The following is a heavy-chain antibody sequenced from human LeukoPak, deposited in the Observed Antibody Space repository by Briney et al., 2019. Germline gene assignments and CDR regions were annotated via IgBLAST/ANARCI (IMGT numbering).Heavy chain of an antibody. CDR2: IYYSGST. D-gene: IGHD2-2*01. CDR3: ARDHQRYFDY. V-gene: IGHV4-31*03. CDR1: GGSISSGGYH. Sequence: SETLSLTCTVSGGSISSGGYHWSWIRQHPGKGLEWIGYIYYSGSTYYNPSLKSRVTISVDTSKNQFSLKLSSVTAADTAVYYCARDHQRYFDYWGQGTLVTVSS. J-gene: IGHJ4*02.